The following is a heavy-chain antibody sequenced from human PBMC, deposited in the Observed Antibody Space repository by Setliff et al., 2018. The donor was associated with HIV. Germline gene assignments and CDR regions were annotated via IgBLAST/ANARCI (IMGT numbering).Heavy chain of an antibody. D-gene: IGHD2-21*01. CDR2: INHKGVT. Sequence: ETLSLTCAVYGGTFSGYYWTWIRQSPERGLEWIGEINHKGVTNYSPSLMRRATISVDTSKNQFSLRLSSVTAADTALYFCSRAQIAAPRPLDYWGQGTLVTVSS. J-gene: IGHJ4*02. V-gene: IGHV4-34*08. CDR1: GGTFSGYY. CDR3: SRAQIAAPRPLDY.